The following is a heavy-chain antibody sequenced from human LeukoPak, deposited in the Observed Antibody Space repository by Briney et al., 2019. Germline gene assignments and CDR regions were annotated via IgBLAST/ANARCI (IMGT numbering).Heavy chain of an antibody. J-gene: IGHJ4*02. CDR3: ARSSYYYDSSGYYSHHFDY. CDR2: IYYSGST. CDR1: GGSISSGGYY. D-gene: IGHD3-22*01. V-gene: IGHV4-31*03. Sequence: PSETLSLTCTVSGGSISSGGYYWSWIRQHPGKGLEWIGYIYYSGSTYYNPSLKSRVTISVDTSKNQFSLKLSSVTAADTAVYYCARSSYYYDSSGYYSHHFDYWGQGTLVTVSS.